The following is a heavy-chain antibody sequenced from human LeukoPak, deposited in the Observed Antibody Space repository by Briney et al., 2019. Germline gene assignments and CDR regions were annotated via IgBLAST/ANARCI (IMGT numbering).Heavy chain of an antibody. CDR3: ARADSSPNYYYYGMDV. CDR2: IYYSGST. D-gene: IGHD6-13*01. Sequence: SVTLCLTCAFSGGSISSYYWSWIRQPSGKGHVCIGCIYYSGSTNDNPSLKSRVTISVDTSKSQFSLKLSSVTAADTAVYYCARADSSPNYYYYGMDVWGQGTTVTVSS. V-gene: IGHV4-59*08. CDR1: GGSISSYY. J-gene: IGHJ6*02.